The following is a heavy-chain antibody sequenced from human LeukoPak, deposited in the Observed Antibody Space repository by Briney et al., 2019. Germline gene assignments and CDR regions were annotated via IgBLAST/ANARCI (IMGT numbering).Heavy chain of an antibody. CDR3: AREGRSISSGY. D-gene: IGHD2-2*01. J-gene: IGHJ4*02. CDR2: ISSSGNT. CDR1: GGSISSYY. Sequence: PSETLSLTCSVSGGSISSYYWTWVRQPAGEALEWIGRISSSGNTNYNPSLKSRVTMSVDTSKNQFSLKLSSVTAADTAVYYCAREGRSISSGYWGQGTLVTVSS. V-gene: IGHV4-4*07.